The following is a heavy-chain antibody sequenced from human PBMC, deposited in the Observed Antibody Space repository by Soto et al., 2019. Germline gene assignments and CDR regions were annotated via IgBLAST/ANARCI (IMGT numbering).Heavy chain of an antibody. Sequence: PSETLSLTCAVSGYSISSGYYWGWIRQHPGKGLEWIGSIYHSGSTYYNPSLKSRVTISVDTSKNQFSLKLSSVTAADTAVYYCARDRDDYYDGSGYYAGHAFDIWGQGTMVTVSS. D-gene: IGHD3-22*01. CDR3: ARDRDDYYDGSGYYAGHAFDI. J-gene: IGHJ3*02. V-gene: IGHV4-38-2*02. CDR1: GYSISSGYY. CDR2: IYHSGST.